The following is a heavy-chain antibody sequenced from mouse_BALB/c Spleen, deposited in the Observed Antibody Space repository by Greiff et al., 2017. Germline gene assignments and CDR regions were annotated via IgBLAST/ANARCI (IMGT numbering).Heavy chain of an antibody. CDR1: GFTFSSYA. J-gene: IGHJ4*01. Sequence: EVMLVESGGGLVKPGGSLKLSCAASGFTFSSYAMSWVRQTPEKRLEWVASISSGGSTYYPDSVKGRFTISRDNARNILYLQMSSLRSEDTAMYYCARGPGNFYAMDYWGQGTSVTVSS. CDR2: ISSGGST. D-gene: IGHD2-1*01. CDR3: ARGPGNFYAMDY. V-gene: IGHV5-6-5*01.